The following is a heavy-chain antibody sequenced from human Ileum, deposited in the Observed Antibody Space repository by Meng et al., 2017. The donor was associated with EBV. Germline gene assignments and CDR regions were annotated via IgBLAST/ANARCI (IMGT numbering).Heavy chain of an antibody. J-gene: IGHJ4*02. V-gene: IGHV4-4*02. CDR2: IYHSGST. Sequence: VQLQEAVPGVVKPAGTLSLTCAVSGGSISSSNWWSWVRQPPGKGLEWIGEIYHSGSTNYNPSLKSRVTISVDKSKNQFSLKLSSVTAADTAVYYCASFPPPGKQWLVTDYWGQGTLVTVSS. CDR1: GGSISSSNW. CDR3: ASFPPPGKQWLVTDY. D-gene: IGHD6-19*01.